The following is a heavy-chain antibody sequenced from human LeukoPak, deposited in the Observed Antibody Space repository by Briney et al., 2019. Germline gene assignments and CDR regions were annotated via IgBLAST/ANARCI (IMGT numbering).Heavy chain of an antibody. Sequence: SETLSPTCTVSGGSISSYYWSWIWQPPGKGLVWIGYIYYSGSTNYNPSLKSRVTISVDTSKNQFSLKLSSVTAADTAVYYCARVVSDYYDSSGYLDYWGQGTLVTVSS. J-gene: IGHJ4*02. CDR2: IYYSGST. CDR3: ARVVSDYYDSSGYLDY. V-gene: IGHV4-59*01. D-gene: IGHD3-22*01. CDR1: GGSISSYY.